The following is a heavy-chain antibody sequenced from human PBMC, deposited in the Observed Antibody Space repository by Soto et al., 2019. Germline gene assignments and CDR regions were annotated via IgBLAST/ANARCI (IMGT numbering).Heavy chain of an antibody. CDR2: INAGGFT. CDR3: ARGGGPWHHWFDP. CDR1: GLSVTNNY. D-gene: IGHD2-15*01. Sequence: EVQLVESGGGLIQPGGSLRLSCAASGLSVTNNYMSWVRQAPGKGLEWVSVINAGGFTYFADSVKGRFTISRDNSKNTLYLQMNSLRAEDTAVYYCARGGGPWHHWFDPWGQGTLVTVSS. V-gene: IGHV3-53*01. J-gene: IGHJ5*02.